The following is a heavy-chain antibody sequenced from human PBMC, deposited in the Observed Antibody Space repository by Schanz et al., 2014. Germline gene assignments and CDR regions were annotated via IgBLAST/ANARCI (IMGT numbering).Heavy chain of an antibody. CDR3: ARGRVLES. J-gene: IGHJ5*02. CDR2: ISGSGGST. V-gene: IGHV3-23*04. D-gene: IGHD1-1*01. Sequence: EVQLVESGGGLVQPGGSLRLSCAASGFTFSNYWMHWVRQAPGKGLVWVSAISGSGGSTYYADSVKGRFTISRDNAKNSLFLQMNSLRPEDTAVYYCARGRVLESWGQGTLVTVSS. CDR1: GFTFSNYW.